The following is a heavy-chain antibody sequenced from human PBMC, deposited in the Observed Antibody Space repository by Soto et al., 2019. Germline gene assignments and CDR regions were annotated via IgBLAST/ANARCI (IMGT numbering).Heavy chain of an antibody. CDR1: GGSISSGGYY. V-gene: IGHV4-31*03. J-gene: IGHJ2*01. Sequence: QVQLQESGPGLVKPSQTLSLTCTVSGGSISSGGYYWSWIRQHPGKGLEWIGYIYYSGSTYYNPSLKSRVTISVDTSKNQFSLKLSSVTAADTAVYYCARDKVVVAARAYWYFDLWGRGTLVTVSS. D-gene: IGHD2-15*01. CDR2: IYYSGST. CDR3: ARDKVVVAARAYWYFDL.